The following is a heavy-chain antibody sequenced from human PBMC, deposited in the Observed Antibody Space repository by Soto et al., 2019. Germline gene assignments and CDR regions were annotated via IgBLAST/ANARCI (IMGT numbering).Heavy chain of an antibody. D-gene: IGHD3-16*01. Sequence: PGGSLRLSCAASGVTFNAAWMNWVRQTPGKGIEWVGRIKSKVNGGTIDYAAPVKGRFTISRDDSKNTLYLEMNSLNTEDTAVYYCSADRPDWGGYAFDYRSQGTLVTVSS. CDR3: SADRPDWGGYAFDY. V-gene: IGHV3-15*07. CDR2: IKSKVNGGTI. CDR1: GVTFNAAW. J-gene: IGHJ4*02.